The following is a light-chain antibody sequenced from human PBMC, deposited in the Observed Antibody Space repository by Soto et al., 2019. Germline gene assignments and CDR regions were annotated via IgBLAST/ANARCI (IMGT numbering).Light chain of an antibody. CDR2: EVT. CDR1: SSDVGTYHY. Sequence: QSALTQPASVSGSPGQSITISCTGSSSDVGTYHYVSWYQHYPGRAPKLMIYEVTNRPSGGSNRFSGSKPGNTASLTISGLQAEDEADYYCISYTGTSSPYVFGTGTKVTVL. J-gene: IGLJ1*01. V-gene: IGLV2-14*01. CDR3: ISYTGTSSPYV.